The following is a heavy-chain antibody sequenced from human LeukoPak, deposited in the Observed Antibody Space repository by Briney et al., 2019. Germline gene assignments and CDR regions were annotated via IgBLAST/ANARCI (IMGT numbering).Heavy chain of an antibody. Sequence: ASVKVSCKASGYTFTGCYMHWVRHAPGQGLEWMGQINPNSGGTNYAQKFQGRVTMTRDTSISTAYMELSRLRSDDTAVYYCAREALYYDFWSGYYTGSMDVWGKGTAVTVSS. V-gene: IGHV1-2*06. J-gene: IGHJ6*03. D-gene: IGHD3-3*01. CDR1: GYTFTGCY. CDR2: INPNSGGT. CDR3: AREALYYDFWSGYYTGSMDV.